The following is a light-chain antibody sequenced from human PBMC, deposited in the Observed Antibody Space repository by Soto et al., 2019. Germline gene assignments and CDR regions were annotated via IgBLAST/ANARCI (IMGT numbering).Light chain of an antibody. V-gene: IGKV3-11*01. CDR3: QQRSNWPRT. Sequence: EIVLTQSPATLSSSPGERATLSCRASQSVSSYIAWYQQKPGQAPRLLIYDASDRATGIPARFSGSGSGTDFTLTISSLEPEDFAVYYCQQRSNWPRTFGQGTKVEIK. CDR2: DAS. CDR1: QSVSSY. J-gene: IGKJ1*01.